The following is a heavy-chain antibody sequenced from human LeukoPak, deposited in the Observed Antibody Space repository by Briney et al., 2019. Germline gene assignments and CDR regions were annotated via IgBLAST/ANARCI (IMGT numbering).Heavy chain of an antibody. CDR2: ISYDGSNR. Sequence: GGSLRLSCAASGFTFSNYGIHWVRQAPGKGLQWGAVISYDGSNRYYADSVKGRFTISRDNSKNTLYLQMNSLRAEDTAVYYCAKPIMPTVTPLGLYFDYWGQGALVTVSS. D-gene: IGHD4-17*01. CDR1: GFTFSNYG. CDR3: AKPIMPTVTPLGLYFDY. J-gene: IGHJ4*02. V-gene: IGHV3-30*18.